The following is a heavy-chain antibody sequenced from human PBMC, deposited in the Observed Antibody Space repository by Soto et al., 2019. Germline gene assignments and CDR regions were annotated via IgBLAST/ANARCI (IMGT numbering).Heavy chain of an antibody. D-gene: IGHD6-6*01. V-gene: IGHV1-69*01. CDR2: IIPIFGTA. Sequence: QVQLVQSVAEVKKPGSSVKVSCKASGGTFSSYAISWVRQAPGQGLEWMGGIIPIFGTANYAQKFQGRVTITADESTSTAYMEMSSLRSEDTAVYYCARFHSRSGPVHASSWFDPWGQGTLVTVSS. J-gene: IGHJ5*02. CDR3: ARFHSRSGPVHASSWFDP. CDR1: GGTFSSYA.